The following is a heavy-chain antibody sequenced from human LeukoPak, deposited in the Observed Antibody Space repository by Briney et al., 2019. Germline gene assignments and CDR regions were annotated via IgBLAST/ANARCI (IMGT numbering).Heavy chain of an antibody. V-gene: IGHV4-34*01. Sequence: PSETLSLTCAVYGGSFSGYYWSWIRQPPGKGLEWIGEINHSGSTNYNPSLKSRVTISVDTSKNQFSLKLSSVTAADTAVYYCARAGEEWLFDYWGQGTVVTVSS. J-gene: IGHJ4*02. CDR3: ARAGEEWLFDY. CDR1: GGSFSGYY. D-gene: IGHD3-3*01. CDR2: INHSGST.